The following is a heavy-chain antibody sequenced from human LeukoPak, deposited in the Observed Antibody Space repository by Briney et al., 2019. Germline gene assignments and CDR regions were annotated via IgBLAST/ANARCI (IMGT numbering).Heavy chain of an antibody. CDR2: ISSSGSTI. CDR3: ARERYYYGSGSYLPFDY. D-gene: IGHD3-10*01. J-gene: IGHJ4*02. V-gene: IGHV3-48*03. Sequence: AGGSPRLSCAASGFTFSSYEMNWVRQAPGKGLEWVSYISSSGSTIYYADSVKGRFTISRDNAKNSLYLQMNSLRAEDTAVYYCARERYYYGSGSYLPFDYWGQGTLVTVSS. CDR1: GFTFSSYE.